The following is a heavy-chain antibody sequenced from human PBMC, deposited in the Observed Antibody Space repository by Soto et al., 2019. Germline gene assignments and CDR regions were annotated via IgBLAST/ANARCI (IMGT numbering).Heavy chain of an antibody. D-gene: IGHD3-10*01. V-gene: IGHV3-74*01. CDR2: INSDGSNK. CDR3: VRDRGYPDSFDV. J-gene: IGHJ3*01. CDR1: GFTFSSYG. Sequence: GGSLRLSCATSGFTFSSYGMHWVRQAPGRGLVWVSGINSDGSNKRYADSVKGRFTISRDNAKNTLYLQMNSLKAEDTAVYYCVRDRGYPDSFDVWGRGTMVTVSS.